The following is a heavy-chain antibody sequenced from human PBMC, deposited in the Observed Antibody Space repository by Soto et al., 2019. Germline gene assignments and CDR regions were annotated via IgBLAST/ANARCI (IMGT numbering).Heavy chain of an antibody. J-gene: IGHJ4*02. D-gene: IGHD3-22*01. CDR1: GYSFTSYW. CDR3: ARPSRGFWSPYYDSSGSLDY. Sequence: PGESLKISCKGSGYSFTSYWIGWVRQMPGKGLEWMGIIYPGDSDTRYSPSFQGQVTISADKSISTAYLQWSSLKASDTAMYYCARPSRGFWSPYYDSSGSLDYWGQGTLVTAPQ. V-gene: IGHV5-51*01. CDR2: IYPGDSDT.